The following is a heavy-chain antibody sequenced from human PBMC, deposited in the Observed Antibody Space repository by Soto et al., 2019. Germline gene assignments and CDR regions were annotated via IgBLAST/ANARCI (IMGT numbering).Heavy chain of an antibody. D-gene: IGHD3-3*01. J-gene: IGHJ3*02. CDR1: GGSISSYY. Sequence: SETLSLTCTVSGGSISSYYWSWIRQPPGKGLEWIGYIYYSGSTNYNPSLKSRVTISVDTSKNQFSLKLSSVTAADTAVYYCARHGTVIESECLLYDAFDIWTQGTMDTVSS. V-gene: IGHV4-59*08. CDR3: ARHGTVIESECLLYDAFDI. CDR2: IYYSGST.